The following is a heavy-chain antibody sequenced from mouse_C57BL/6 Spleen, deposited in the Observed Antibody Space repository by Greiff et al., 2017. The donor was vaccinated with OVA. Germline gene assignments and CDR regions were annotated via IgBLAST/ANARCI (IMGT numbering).Heavy chain of an antibody. Sequence: QVQLKESGPGLVAPSQSLSITCTVSGFSLTSYGVHWVRQPPGKGLEWLVVIWSDGSTTYNSALKSRLSISKDNSKSQVFLKMNSLQTDDTAMYYCARHRRQGYYAMDYWGQGTSVTVSS. CDR1: GFSLTSYG. CDR3: ARHRRQGYYAMDY. D-gene: IGHD3-2*02. J-gene: IGHJ4*01. CDR2: IWSDGST. V-gene: IGHV2-6-1*01.